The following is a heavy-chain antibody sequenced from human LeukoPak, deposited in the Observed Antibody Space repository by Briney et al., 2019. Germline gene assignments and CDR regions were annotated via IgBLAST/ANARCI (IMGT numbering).Heavy chain of an antibody. CDR3: AKNRGGSYYSGSDY. V-gene: IGHV3-23*01. CDR2: VRGSDAGT. Sequence: GGSLRLSCAASGFTFSSYAMNWVRQAPGKGLEWVSAVRGSDAGTSYADSVKGRFTISRDNSKNTLYLQMNSLRAEDTAVYYCAKNRGGSYYSGSDYWGQGSLVTVSS. CDR1: GFTFSSYA. D-gene: IGHD1-26*01. J-gene: IGHJ4*02.